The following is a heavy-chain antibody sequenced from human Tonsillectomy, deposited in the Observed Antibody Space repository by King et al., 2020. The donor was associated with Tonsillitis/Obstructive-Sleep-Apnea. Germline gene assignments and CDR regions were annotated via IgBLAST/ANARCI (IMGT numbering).Heavy chain of an antibody. D-gene: IGHD3-22*01. CDR2: ISSSGSTI. CDR3: ARERNDYYDSSGYYYGGVDY. J-gene: IGHJ4*02. Sequence: VQLVESGGGVVQPGRSLRLSCAASGFTFSDYYMSWIRQAPGKGLEWVSYISSSGSTIYYADSVKGRFTISRDNAKNSLYLQMNSLRAEDTALDYCARERNDYYDSSGYYYGGVDYWGQGTLVTVSS. V-gene: IGHV3-11*01. CDR1: GFTFSDYY.